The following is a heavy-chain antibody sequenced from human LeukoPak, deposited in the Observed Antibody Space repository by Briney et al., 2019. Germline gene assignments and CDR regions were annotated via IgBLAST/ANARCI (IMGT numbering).Heavy chain of an antibody. V-gene: IGHV3-48*04. Sequence: GGSLRLSCAASGFNFRTYSMNWVRLAPGKGLEWLSYINADSKTIYYADSVKGRFTISRDNAKNSLYLQMNSLRAEDTALYYCAKAPEGLPTMAYFDYWGQGTLVTVSS. CDR1: GFNFRTYS. CDR3: AKAPEGLPTMAYFDY. D-gene: IGHD5-24*01. J-gene: IGHJ4*02. CDR2: INADSKTI.